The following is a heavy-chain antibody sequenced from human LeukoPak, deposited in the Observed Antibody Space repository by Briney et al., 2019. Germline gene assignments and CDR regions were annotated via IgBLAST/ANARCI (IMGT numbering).Heavy chain of an antibody. Sequence: SVKVSCKASGGTFSSSAISWVRQAPGQGLEWMGGIIPIFVTANYAQKFQGRVTMTTDTSTSTAYMELRSLRSDDTAAYYCARVPFDLVTIFGVVTPPYYFDYWGQGTLVTVSS. J-gene: IGHJ4*02. V-gene: IGHV1-69*05. CDR2: IIPIFVTA. CDR3: ARVPFDLVTIFGVVTPPYYFDY. D-gene: IGHD3-3*01. CDR1: GGTFSSSA.